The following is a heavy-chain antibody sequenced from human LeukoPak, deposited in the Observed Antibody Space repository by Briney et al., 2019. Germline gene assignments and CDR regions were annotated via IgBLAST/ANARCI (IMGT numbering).Heavy chain of an antibody. CDR3: AKVVYGDYGYYYYCYGMDV. D-gene: IGHD4-17*01. Sequence: PGGSLRLSCAASGFTFSSYAMSWVRQAPGKGLEWVSAISGSGGSTYYADSVKGRFTISRDNSKNTLYLQMNSLRAEDTAVYYCAKVVYGDYGYYYYCYGMDVWGQGTTVTVSS. CDR1: GFTFSSYA. J-gene: IGHJ6*02. CDR2: ISGSGGST. V-gene: IGHV3-23*01.